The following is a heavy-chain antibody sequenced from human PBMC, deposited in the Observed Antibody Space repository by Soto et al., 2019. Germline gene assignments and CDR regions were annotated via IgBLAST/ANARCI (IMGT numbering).Heavy chain of an antibody. D-gene: IGHD3-3*01. CDR2: VFYSGNT. J-gene: IGHJ1*01. V-gene: IGHV4-39*01. Sequence: SETLSLTCSVSGGSISSSSYYWGWIRQPPGKGLEWIGSVFYSGNTYYNPSLQSRVTISVDTSKNQFSLKLSSVTAADTAVYYCASFWSGYSIYSQHWGQGTLVTVSS. CDR3: ASFWSGYSIYSQH. CDR1: GGSISSSSYY.